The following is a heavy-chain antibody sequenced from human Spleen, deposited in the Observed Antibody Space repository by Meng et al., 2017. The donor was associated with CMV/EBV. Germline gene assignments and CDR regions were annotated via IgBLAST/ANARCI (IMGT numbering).Heavy chain of an antibody. D-gene: IGHD3-22*01. CDR1: GFTFSSYW. V-gene: IGHV3-7*01. J-gene: IGHJ4*02. CDR2: IKQDGSEK. Sequence: GESLKISCAASGFTFSSYWMSWVRQAPGKGLEWVANIKQDGSEKYYVDSVKGRFTISRDNAKNSLYLQMNSLRVEDTAVYFCAKDAARQYYDSSGSYFDYWGLGTLVTVSS. CDR3: AKDAARQYYDSSGSYFDY.